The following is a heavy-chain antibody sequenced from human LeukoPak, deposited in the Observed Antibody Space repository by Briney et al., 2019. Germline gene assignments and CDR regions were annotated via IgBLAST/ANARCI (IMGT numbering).Heavy chain of an antibody. D-gene: IGHD1-20*01. CDR3: ANLGNWNDVRDY. CDR1: GFTFDDYA. Sequence: PGGSLRLSCAASGFTFDDYAMHWVRQAPGKGLEWDSGISWNSGSIGYADSVKGRFTISRDNAKNSLYLQMNSLRAEDTAVYYCANLGNWNDVRDYWGQGTLVTVSS. CDR2: ISWNSGSI. J-gene: IGHJ4*02. V-gene: IGHV3-9*01.